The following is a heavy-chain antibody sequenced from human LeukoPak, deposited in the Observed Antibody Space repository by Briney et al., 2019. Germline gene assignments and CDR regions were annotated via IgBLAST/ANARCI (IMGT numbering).Heavy chain of an antibody. D-gene: IGHD3-22*01. V-gene: IGHV3-21*04. CDR3: AKAGKVVLTLGV. CDR2: ISSSSSYI. J-gene: IGHJ4*02. Sequence: GGSLRLSCAASGFTFSSYSMNWVRHAPGKGLEWVSSISSSSSYIYYADSVKGRFTISRDNATNSLYLQMNSLRAEDTAVYYWAKAGKVVLTLGVWRQGTRVTVSS. CDR1: GFTFSSYS.